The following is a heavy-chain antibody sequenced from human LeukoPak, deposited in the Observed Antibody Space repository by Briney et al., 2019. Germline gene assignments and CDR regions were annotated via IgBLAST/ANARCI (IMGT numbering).Heavy chain of an antibody. J-gene: IGHJ4*02. CDR2: IIPILGIA. CDR3: AREPTVTTTFDY. D-gene: IGHD4-17*01. CDR1: GGTFSSYA. Sequence: SVKVSCKASGGTFSSYAISWVRQAPGQGLEWMGRIIPILGIANYAQKFRGRVTITADKSTSTAYMELSSLRSEDTAVYYCAREPTVTTTFDYWGQGTLVTVSS. V-gene: IGHV1-69*04.